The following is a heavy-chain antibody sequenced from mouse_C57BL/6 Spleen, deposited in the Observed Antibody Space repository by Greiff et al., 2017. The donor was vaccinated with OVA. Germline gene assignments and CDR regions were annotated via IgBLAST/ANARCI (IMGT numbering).Heavy chain of an antibody. Sequence: EVQLQESEGGLVQPGSSMKLSCTASGFTFSDYYMAWVRQVPEKGLEWVANINYDGSSTYYLDSLKSRFIISRDNAKNILYLQMSSLKSEDTATYYCARDRGVYFDYWGQGTTLTVSS. CDR2: INYDGSST. D-gene: IGHD3-3*01. J-gene: IGHJ2*01. V-gene: IGHV5-16*01. CDR1: GFTFSDYY. CDR3: ARDRGVYFDY.